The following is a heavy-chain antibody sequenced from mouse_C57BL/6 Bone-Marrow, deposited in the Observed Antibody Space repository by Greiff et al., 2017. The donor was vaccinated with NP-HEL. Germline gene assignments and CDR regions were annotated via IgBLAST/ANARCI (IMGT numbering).Heavy chain of an antibody. D-gene: IGHD2-3*01. CDR3: ASMMVTSSYWYFDV. J-gene: IGHJ1*03. CDR2: IGPGSGCT. CDR1: GYTFTDYY. V-gene: IGHV1-77*01. Sequence: VQLQQSGAELVKPGASVKISCKASGYTFTDYYINWVKQRPGQGLEWIGKIGPGSGCTYYNEKFKGKATLTADKSSITAYMQLSSLTSEDSAVYFCASMMVTSSYWYFDVWGTGTTVTVSS.